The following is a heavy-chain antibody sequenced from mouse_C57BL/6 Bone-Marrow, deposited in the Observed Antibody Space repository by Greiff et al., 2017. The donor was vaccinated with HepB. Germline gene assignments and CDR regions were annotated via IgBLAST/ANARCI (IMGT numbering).Heavy chain of an antibody. CDR2: IDPSDSYT. D-gene: IGHD2-3*01. J-gene: IGHJ2*01. CDR3: ARYDGYLDY. CDR1: GYNFTSYW. V-gene: IGHV1-69*01. Sequence: QVQLQQPGAELVMPGASVKLSCKASGYNFTSYWMHWVKQRPGQGLEWIGEIDPSDSYTNYNQKFKGKATFTVDKSSSTAYMQLSSLTSEDSAVYYCARYDGYLDYWGQGTTLTVSS.